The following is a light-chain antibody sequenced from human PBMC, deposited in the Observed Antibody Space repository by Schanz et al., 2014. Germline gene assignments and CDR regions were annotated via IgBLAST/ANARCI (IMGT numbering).Light chain of an antibody. CDR2: GAS. J-gene: IGKJ5*01. CDR1: QSVSSNY. CDR3: QQHGSSIT. Sequence: EVVLTQSPGTLSLSPGERATLSCRASQSVSSNYLAWYQHKPGQGPRLLIYGASSRATGIPDRFNGSGSGTDFSLTISRLEPEDFAVYYCQQHGSSITFGQGTRLEIK. V-gene: IGKV3-20*01.